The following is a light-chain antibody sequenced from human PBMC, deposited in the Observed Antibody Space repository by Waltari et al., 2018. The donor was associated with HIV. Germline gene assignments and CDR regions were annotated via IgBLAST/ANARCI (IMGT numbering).Light chain of an antibody. J-gene: IGKJ1*01. CDR1: EPVSYY. CDR3: QQRTNWWT. Sequence: EIVLTQSLATLSLSPGERATLSCRASEPVSYYLAWYQQNPGQAPRLLVYDASKRATGIPARFSGSGSGTDFTLTISSLEPEDFAVYYCQQRTNWWTFGQGTKVEI. V-gene: IGKV3-11*01. CDR2: DAS.